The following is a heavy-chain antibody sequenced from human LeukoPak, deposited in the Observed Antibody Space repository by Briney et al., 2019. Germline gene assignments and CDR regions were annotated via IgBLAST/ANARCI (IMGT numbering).Heavy chain of an antibody. J-gene: IGHJ4*02. V-gene: IGHV4-34*01. D-gene: IGHD2-15*01. CDR1: GGSFSGYY. CDR2: IYYSGST. Sequence: SETLSLTCAVYGGSFSGYYWSWIRQPPGKGLEWIGSIYYSGSTYYNPSLKSRVTISVDTSKNQFSLKLSSVTAADTAVYYCAREVVVVAATNYFDYWGQGTLVTVSS. CDR3: AREVVVVAATNYFDY.